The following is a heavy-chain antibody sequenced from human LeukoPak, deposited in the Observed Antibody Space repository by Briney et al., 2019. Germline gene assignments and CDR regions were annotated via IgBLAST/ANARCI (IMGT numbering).Heavy chain of an antibody. V-gene: IGHV3-48*01. CDR2: ISSSSSTI. J-gene: IGHJ5*02. Sequence: GGSLRLSCAASGFTFSSYSMNWVRQAPGKGLEWVSYISSSSSTIYYADSVKGRFTISRDNAKNSLYLQMNSLRAEDTAVYYCASSITIFGVVMPGSNHWGQGTLVTVSS. CDR3: ASSITIFGVVMPGSNH. CDR1: GFTFSSYS. D-gene: IGHD3-3*01.